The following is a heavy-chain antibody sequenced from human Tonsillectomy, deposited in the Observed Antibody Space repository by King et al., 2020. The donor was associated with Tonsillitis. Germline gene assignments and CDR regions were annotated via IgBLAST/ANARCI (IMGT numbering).Heavy chain of an antibody. J-gene: IGHJ6*02. CDR3: ARWGYGGPPGYGMDV. V-gene: IGHV1-18*04. CDR1: GYTFASYG. Sequence: QVQLVESGAEVKKPGASVKVSCKASGYTFASYGISWVRQAPGQGLEWMGWISAYNVNTNSAQKLQGRVTMTTDTSTSTAYMELRSLRVDDTAVYYCARWGYGGPPGYGMDVWGQGTTVTVSS. D-gene: IGHD4-23*01. CDR2: ISAYNVNT.